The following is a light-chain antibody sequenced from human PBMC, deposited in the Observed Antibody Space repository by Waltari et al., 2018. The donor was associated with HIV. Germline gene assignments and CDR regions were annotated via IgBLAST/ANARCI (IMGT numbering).Light chain of an antibody. CDR1: SNDVGGYNY. CDR2: DVS. J-gene: IGLJ3*02. V-gene: IGLV2-14*03. Sequence: QSALTQPASVSGSPGQSITISCTGSSNDVGGYNYVSWSQQHPGKPPRLMIYDVSTRPSGVSDRYPGSKSGDTASLTISGLQPEDEADYYCESYTSTSVWVFGGGTRLTVL. CDR3: ESYTSTSVWV.